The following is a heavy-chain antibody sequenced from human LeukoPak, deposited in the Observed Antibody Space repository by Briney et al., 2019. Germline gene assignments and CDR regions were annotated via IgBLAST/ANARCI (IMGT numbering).Heavy chain of an antibody. CDR3: AHSSSRSYYYRAV. CDR1: GFTFSSYA. Sequence: TGGSLRLSCAASGFTFSSYAMSWVRQAPGKGLEWVSAISGSGGSTYYADSVKGRFTISRDNSKNTLYLQMNSLRAEDTAVYSCAHSSSRSYYYRAVGGKGTTFTVSS. V-gene: IGHV3-23*01. J-gene: IGHJ6*03. CDR2: ISGSGGST. D-gene: IGHD6-6*01.